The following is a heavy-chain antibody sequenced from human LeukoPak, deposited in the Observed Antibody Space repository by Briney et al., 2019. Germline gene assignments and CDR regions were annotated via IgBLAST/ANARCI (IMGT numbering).Heavy chain of an antibody. V-gene: IGHV1-18*01. D-gene: IGHD3-3*01. J-gene: IGHJ5*02. CDR3: ARSGDFWSGYSLNPNWFDP. CDR2: ISAYNGNT. CDR1: GYTFTSYG. Sequence: ASVTVSCKASGYTFTSYGISWVRQAPGQGLEWMGWISAYNGNTNYAQKLQGRVTMTTDTSTSTAYMELRSLRSDDTAVYYCARSGDFWSGYSLNPNWFDPWGQGTLVTVSS.